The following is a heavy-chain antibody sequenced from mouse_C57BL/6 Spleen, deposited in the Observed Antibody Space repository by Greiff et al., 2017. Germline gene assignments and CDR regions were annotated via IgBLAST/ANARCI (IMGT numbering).Heavy chain of an antibody. CDR1: GYAFSSSW. J-gene: IGHJ1*03. D-gene: IGHD1-1*01. CDR2: IYPGDGDT. CDR3: ARSTTVYDGYFDV. V-gene: IGHV1-82*01. Sequence: VQLQQSGPELVKPGASVKISCKASGYAFSSSWMNWVKQRPGKGLEGIGRIYPGDGDTNYNGKFKGKATLTADKSSSRAYMQRSSLTSEDSAVYFCARSTTVYDGYFDVWGTGTTVTVSS.